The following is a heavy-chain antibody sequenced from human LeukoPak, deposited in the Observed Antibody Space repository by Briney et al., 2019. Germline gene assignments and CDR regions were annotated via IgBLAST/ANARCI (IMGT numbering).Heavy chain of an antibody. J-gene: IGHJ6*02. V-gene: IGHV5-51*01. Sequence: GESLKISCQGSGYSFTSYWIGWVRQMPGKGLEWMGAIYPGDSDTRYSPSFQGQVTISADKSISTAYLQWSSLKASDTAIYYCGRLMGGGAVPSPMDVWGQGTTVTVSS. CDR3: GRLMGGGAVPSPMDV. D-gene: IGHD2-8*01. CDR1: GYSFTSYW. CDR2: IYPGDSDT.